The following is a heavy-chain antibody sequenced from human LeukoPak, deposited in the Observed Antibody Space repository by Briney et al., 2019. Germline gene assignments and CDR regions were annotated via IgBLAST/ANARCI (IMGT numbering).Heavy chain of an antibody. V-gene: IGHV3-21*01. Sequence: NPGGSLRLSCAASGFTFSTYSMNWVRQAPGKGLEWVSSISTSSSCIYYIDSVKGRFTISRDNAKNSLYLQMNSLRAEDTAVYYCARDRVPMGYYHSSDYWGQGTLVTVSS. J-gene: IGHJ4*02. CDR3: ARDRVPMGYYHSSDY. CDR1: GFTFSTYS. CDR2: ISTSSSCI. D-gene: IGHD3-3*01.